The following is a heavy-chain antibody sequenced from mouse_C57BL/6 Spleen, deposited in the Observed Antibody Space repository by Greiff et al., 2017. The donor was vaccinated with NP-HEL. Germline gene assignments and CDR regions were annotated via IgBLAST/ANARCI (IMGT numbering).Heavy chain of an antibody. CDR3: ARDGYYEDYAMDD. V-gene: IGHV5-4*01. Sequence: VQLQQSGGGLVKPGGSLKLSCAASGFTFSSYAMSWVRQTPEKRLEWVATISDGGSYTYYPDNVKGRFTISRDNAKNNLYLQMSHLKSEDTAMYYCARDGYYEDYAMDDWGQGTSVTVAS. CDR2: ISDGGSYT. CDR1: GFTFSSYA. J-gene: IGHJ4*01. D-gene: IGHD2-3*01.